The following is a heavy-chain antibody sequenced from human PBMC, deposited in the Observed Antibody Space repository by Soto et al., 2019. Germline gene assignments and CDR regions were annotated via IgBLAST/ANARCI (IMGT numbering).Heavy chain of an antibody. J-gene: IGHJ4*02. Sequence: SETLSLTCTVSGRSISSNYWSWIRQPPGKGLEWIGYIYNSGYTNYNPSLKSRVTISVDTSKNQFSLKLSSVTAAGTAVYYCAREGASYRQFDYWGQGTLVTVSS. V-gene: IGHV4-59*01. D-gene: IGHD1-26*01. CDR1: GRSISSNY. CDR2: IYNSGYT. CDR3: AREGASYRQFDY.